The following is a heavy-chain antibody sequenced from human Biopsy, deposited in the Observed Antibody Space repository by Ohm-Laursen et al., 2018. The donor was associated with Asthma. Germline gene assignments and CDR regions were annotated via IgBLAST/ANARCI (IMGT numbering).Heavy chain of an antibody. CDR3: AKRGSYFDY. Sequence: SLRLSCSASGFTFSSYGMHWVRQAPGKGLEWVAVISYDGTNKYYADSVKGRFTISRDKSKNTLYMQMNSLRAEDTAVYYCAKRGSYFDYWGQGTLVTVSS. CDR2: ISYDGTNK. J-gene: IGHJ4*02. CDR1: GFTFSSYG. V-gene: IGHV3-30*18. D-gene: IGHD1-26*01.